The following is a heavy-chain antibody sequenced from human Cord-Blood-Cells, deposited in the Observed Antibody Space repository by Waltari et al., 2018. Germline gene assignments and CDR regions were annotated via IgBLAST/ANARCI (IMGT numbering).Heavy chain of an antibody. CDR3: ARWYGCGGDCSFHAFDI. D-gene: IGHD2-21*02. CDR2: MNPNSSNT. V-gene: IGHV1-8*03. CDR1: GYTFTSYD. J-gene: IGHJ3*02. Sequence: QVQLVQSGAEVKKPGASVKVSCKASGYTFTSYDINWVRQATGQGLEWMGWMNPNSSNTGCARQFQGRVTLTRTTSLGTAYMELSSLRSADTAVYYCARWYGCGGDCSFHAFDIWGQGTMVTVSS.